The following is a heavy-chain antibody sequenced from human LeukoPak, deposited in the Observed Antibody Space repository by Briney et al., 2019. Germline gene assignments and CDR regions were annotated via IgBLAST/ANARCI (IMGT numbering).Heavy chain of an antibody. Sequence: PGGSLRLSCAASGFAFSSNWMHWVRHTPGKGLVWVSRINSGGSGTSYADSAEGRFTISRDNAKNTLYLQMNSLRAEDTAVYYCATSLGPLTEYWGQGTLVTVSS. J-gene: IGHJ4*02. V-gene: IGHV3-74*01. D-gene: IGHD7-27*01. CDR3: ATSLGPLTEY. CDR1: GFAFSSNW. CDR2: INSGGSGT.